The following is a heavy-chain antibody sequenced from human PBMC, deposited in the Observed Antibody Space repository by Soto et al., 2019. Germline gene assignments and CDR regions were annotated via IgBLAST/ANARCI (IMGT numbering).Heavy chain of an antibody. D-gene: IGHD3-3*01. CDR2: IKSKTDGGTT. CDR1: GFTFSNAW. Sequence: GGSLRLSCAASGFTFSNAWMSWVRQAPGKGLEWVGRIKSKTDGGTTDYAAPVKGRFTISRDDSKNTLYLQMNSLKTEDTAVYYCTTDLYDFWSGYYGVADYYYYMDVWGKGTTVTVSS. V-gene: IGHV3-15*01. J-gene: IGHJ6*03. CDR3: TTDLYDFWSGYYGVADYYYYMDV.